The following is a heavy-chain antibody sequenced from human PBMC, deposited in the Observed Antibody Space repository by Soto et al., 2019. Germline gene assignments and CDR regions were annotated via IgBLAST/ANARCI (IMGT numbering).Heavy chain of an antibody. CDR2: IFDSGTT. D-gene: IGHD7-27*01. J-gene: IGHJ4*02. Sequence: SETLSLTCTVSGGSITSDYSCWSWIRQPPGEGLEWIGHIFDSGTTYTNPPLRSKVAISLDTSKNHFSLTLSSVIAADTAVYYCARGPSGDKVHYWGQGALVTVSS. V-gene: IGHV4-30-4*01. CDR3: ARGPSGDKVHY. CDR1: GGSITSDYSC.